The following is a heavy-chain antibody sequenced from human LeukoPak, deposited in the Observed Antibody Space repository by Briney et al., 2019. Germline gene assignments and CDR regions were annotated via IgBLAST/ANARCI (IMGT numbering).Heavy chain of an antibody. J-gene: IGHJ5*02. CDR2: IIPILGIA. D-gene: IGHD2-2*01. V-gene: IGHV1-69*02. CDR1: GGTFSSYT. CDR3: ARAPCSSTSCYSDLNWFDP. Sequence: SLKVSCKASGGTFSSYTISWVRQAPGQGLEWMGRIIPILGIANYAQKFQGRVTITADKSTSTAYMELSSLRSEDTAVYYCARAPCSSTSCYSDLNWFDPWGQGTLVTVSS.